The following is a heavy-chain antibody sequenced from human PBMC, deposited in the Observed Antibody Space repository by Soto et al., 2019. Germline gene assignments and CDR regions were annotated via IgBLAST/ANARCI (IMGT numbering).Heavy chain of an antibody. J-gene: IGHJ4*02. Sequence: EVQLVESGGGLVQPGGSLRLSCAASGFTFSSYDMYWARQATGKGLEWVSTIGTAGDTYYPGSVKGRFTISRENAKNSFYLQMNSLRAEDTAVYCARGGTTVVTPIDYWGQGTLVTVSS. CDR2: IGTAGDT. V-gene: IGHV3-13*01. D-gene: IGHD4-17*01. CDR1: GFTFSSYD. CDR3: ARGGTTVVTPIDY.